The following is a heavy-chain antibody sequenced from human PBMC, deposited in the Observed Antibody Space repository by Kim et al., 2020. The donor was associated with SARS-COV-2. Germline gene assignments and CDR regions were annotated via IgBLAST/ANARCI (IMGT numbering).Heavy chain of an antibody. J-gene: IGHJ6*02. D-gene: IGHD6-13*01. CDR3: ARRGHSSSWYSNGMDV. CDR1: GYSFTSYW. CDR2: IYPGDSDT. V-gene: IGHV5-51*01. Sequence: GESLKISCKGSGYSFTSYWIGWVRQMPGKGLEWMGIIYPGDSDTRYSPSFQGQVTISADKSISTAYLQWSSLKASDTAMYYCARRGHSSSWYSNGMDVWGQGTTVTVSS.